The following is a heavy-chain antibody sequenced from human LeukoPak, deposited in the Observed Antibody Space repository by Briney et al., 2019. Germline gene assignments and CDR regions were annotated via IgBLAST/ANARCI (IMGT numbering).Heavy chain of an antibody. CDR3: VRHGSWSFDY. CDR1: GFTFSSHA. CDR2: ITSGSGSNV. D-gene: IGHD6-13*01. V-gene: IGHV3-23*01. J-gene: IGHJ4*02. Sequence: GGSLRLSCAASGFTFSSHAMSWVRQAPGKGLEGVSAITSGSGSNVYYTDSLKGRFTISRDNSKNTLYLHMNSLRAEDTAVYYCVRHGSWSFDYWGQGTLLTVSA.